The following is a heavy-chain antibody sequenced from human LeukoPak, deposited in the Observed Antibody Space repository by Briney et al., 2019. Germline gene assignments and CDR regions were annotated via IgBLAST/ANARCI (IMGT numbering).Heavy chain of an antibody. Sequence: GGSLRLSCAASGFTFGSYAMSWVRQAPGKGLEWVSAISGSGGSTYYADSVKGWFTISRDNSKNTLYLQMNSLRAEDTAVYYCAKVGVYYDSSGYYLNWGQGTMVTVSS. CDR2: ISGSGGST. CDR1: GFTFGSYA. D-gene: IGHD3-22*01. J-gene: IGHJ3*01. CDR3: AKVGVYYDSSGYYLN. V-gene: IGHV3-23*01.